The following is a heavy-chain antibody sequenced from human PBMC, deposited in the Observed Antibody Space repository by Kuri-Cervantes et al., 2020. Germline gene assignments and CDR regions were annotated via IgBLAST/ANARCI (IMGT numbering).Heavy chain of an antibody. Sequence: ASVKVSCKASGYTFTSYGISWVRQAPGQGLEWMGWISAYNGNTNYAQKFQGRVTMTTDTSTSTAYMELRSLRSDDTAVYYCARDLFFPPPRTYDFWSGYYGVGGYYYYYGMDVWGQGTTVTVSS. J-gene: IGHJ6*02. CDR1: GYTFTSYG. V-gene: IGHV1-18*01. CDR3: ARDLFFPPPRTYDFWSGYYGVGGYYYYYGMDV. CDR2: ISAYNGNT. D-gene: IGHD3-3*01.